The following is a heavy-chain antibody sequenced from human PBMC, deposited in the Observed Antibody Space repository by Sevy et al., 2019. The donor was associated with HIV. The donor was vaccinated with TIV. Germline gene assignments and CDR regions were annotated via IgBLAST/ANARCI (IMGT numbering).Heavy chain of an antibody. CDR2: IYPGDSET. Sequence: ASVKVSCKGSGYTFTNYWIGWVRQMPGKGLEWMGSIYPGDSETIYSPSFEGQVSISVDKSISTAYLQWSSRKASDTAMYYCARRTVYASYFFDYWGQGTLVTVSS. CDR1: GYTFTNYW. V-gene: IGHV5-51*01. D-gene: IGHD1-20*01. CDR3: ARRTVYASYFFDY. J-gene: IGHJ4*02.